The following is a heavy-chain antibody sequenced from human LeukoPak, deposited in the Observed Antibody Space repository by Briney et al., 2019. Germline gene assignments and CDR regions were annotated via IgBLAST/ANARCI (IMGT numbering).Heavy chain of an antibody. V-gene: IGHV3-30*18. CDR3: AKDRDGYNHVDY. D-gene: IGHD5-12*01. CDR1: GFTFSSYG. Sequence: GGSLRLSCEASGFTFSSYGMHWVRQAPGKGPEWVAVISYDERSKYYADSVKGRFTISRDNSKYTLYLQMNSLRVEDTAVYYCAKDRDGYNHVDYWGQETLVTVSS. CDR2: ISYDERSK. J-gene: IGHJ4*02.